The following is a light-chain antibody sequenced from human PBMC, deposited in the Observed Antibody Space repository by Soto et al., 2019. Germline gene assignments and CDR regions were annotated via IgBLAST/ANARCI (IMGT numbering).Light chain of an antibody. CDR1: QSISSS. CDR3: QQRSNWPRLT. CDR2: DAS. V-gene: IGKV3-11*01. J-gene: IGKJ4*01. Sequence: EIVLTQSPATLSLSPWERATLSCRATQSISSSLAWYQQKPGQAPRLLIYDASNRATGIPARFSGSGSGTDFTLTISSLEPEDFAVYYCQQRSNWPRLTFGGGTKVDIK.